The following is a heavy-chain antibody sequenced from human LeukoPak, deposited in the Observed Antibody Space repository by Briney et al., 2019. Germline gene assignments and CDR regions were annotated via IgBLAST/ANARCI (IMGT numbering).Heavy chain of an antibody. D-gene: IGHD3-3*01. CDR3: ARHNTRFLERLPALGS. Sequence: GGSLRLSCLASGFTFNTYAMHWVRRAPGKGLEWVAFIRHDGSSEYYADSVKGRFIISRDSSGNTLYLQMKSLRHEDTAIYYCARHNTRFLERLPALGSWGQGTLVTVSS. CDR2: IRHDGSSE. CDR1: GFTFNTYA. V-gene: IGHV3-30*02. J-gene: IGHJ5*02.